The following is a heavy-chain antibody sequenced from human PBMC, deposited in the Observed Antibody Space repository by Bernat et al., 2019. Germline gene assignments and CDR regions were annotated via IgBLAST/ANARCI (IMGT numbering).Heavy chain of an antibody. CDR3: ARDLSGYSSGWYEYYFDY. Sequence: QVQLVESGGGVVQPGRSLRLSCAASGFTFSSYAMHWVRQAPGKGLEGVAVISYDGSNKYYADSVKGRFTISRDNSKNTLYLQMNSLRAEDTAVYYCARDLSGYSSGWYEYYFDYWGQGTLVTVSS. J-gene: IGHJ4*02. CDR2: ISYDGSNK. D-gene: IGHD6-19*01. V-gene: IGHV3-30*01. CDR1: GFTFSSYA.